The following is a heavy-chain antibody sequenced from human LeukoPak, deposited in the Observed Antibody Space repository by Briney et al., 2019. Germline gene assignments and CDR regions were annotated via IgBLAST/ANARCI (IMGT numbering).Heavy chain of an antibody. CDR1: GGSISSYY. J-gene: IGHJ3*02. V-gene: IGHV4-59*08. Sequence: SETLSLTCTVSGGSISSYYWSWIRQPPGKGLEWIGYFHYSGTTNYNPSLKSRVTISVDTSKNQFSLKLRFVTAADTAVYYCARTYSSGAFDIWGQGTMVTVSS. D-gene: IGHD6-25*01. CDR3: ARTYSSGAFDI. CDR2: FHYSGTT.